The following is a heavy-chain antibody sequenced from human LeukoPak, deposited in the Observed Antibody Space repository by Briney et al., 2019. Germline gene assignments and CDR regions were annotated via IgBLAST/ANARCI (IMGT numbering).Heavy chain of an antibody. CDR3: ARDWGSSGWYNWFDP. Sequence: QPGGSLRLSCIASGFAFSTYGMHWVRQAPGKGLEWVAIMSYGGDIQYTDSVKGRFIISRDSSKNTLYLQMNSLRAEDTAIYYCARDWGSSGWYNWFDPWGQGTLVTVSS. V-gene: IGHV3-30*03. CDR2: MSYGGDI. D-gene: IGHD6-19*01. J-gene: IGHJ5*02. CDR1: GFAFSTYG.